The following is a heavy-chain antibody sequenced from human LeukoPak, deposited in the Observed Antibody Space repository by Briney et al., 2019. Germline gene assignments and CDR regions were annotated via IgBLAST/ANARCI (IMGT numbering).Heavy chain of an antibody. CDR1: GFTFSSYG. Sequence: GGSLRLSCAASGFTFSSYGMHWVRQAPGKGLEWVAFIRYDRSNKYYADSVKGRFTISRDNSKNTLYLQMNSLRAEDTAVYYCAKETRGYSGYDLDYWGQGTLVTVSS. CDR2: IRYDRSNK. CDR3: AKETRGYSGYDLDY. D-gene: IGHD5-12*01. V-gene: IGHV3-30*02. J-gene: IGHJ4*02.